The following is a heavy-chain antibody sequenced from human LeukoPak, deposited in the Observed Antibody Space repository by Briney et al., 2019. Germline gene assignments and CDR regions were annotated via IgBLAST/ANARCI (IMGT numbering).Heavy chain of an antibody. CDR2: IRSKGYGGTT. J-gene: IGHJ4*02. V-gene: IGHV3-49*03. D-gene: IGHD3-9*01. CDR1: GFTFGDYA. Sequence: GGSLRLSCTGSGFTFGDYAMSWFRQAPGKDLEWVSFIRSKGYGGTTEYAASVKGRFTISRDDSKSIAYLQMNSLKTEDTGVYYCTGSRYLDWLFRSTDYWGQGTLVTVSS. CDR3: TGSRYLDWLFRSTDY.